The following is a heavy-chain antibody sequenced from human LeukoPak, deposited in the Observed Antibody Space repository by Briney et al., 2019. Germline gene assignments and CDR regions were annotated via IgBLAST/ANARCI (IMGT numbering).Heavy chain of an antibody. CDR3: ARAPFGAAALYFDY. CDR2: IYTSGST. CDR1: GGSISSYY. D-gene: IGHD6-13*01. J-gene: IGHJ4*02. Sequence: SETLSLTCTVSGGSISSYYWSRIRQPAGKGLEWIGRIYTSGSTNYNPSLKSRVTMSVDTSKNQFSLKLSSVTAADTAVYYCARAPFGAAALYFDYWGQGTLVTVSS. V-gene: IGHV4-4*07.